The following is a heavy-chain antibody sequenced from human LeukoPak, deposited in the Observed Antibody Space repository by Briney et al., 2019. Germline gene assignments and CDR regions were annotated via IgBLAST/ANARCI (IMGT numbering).Heavy chain of an antibody. D-gene: IGHD2-21*01. CDR1: GYTFTGYY. J-gene: IGHJ4*02. Sequence: ASVKVSCKASGYTFTGYYMHWVRQAPGQGLEWMGWINPNSGGTNYAQKFQGGVTMTRDTSISTAYMELSRLRSDDTAVYYCARGPIRPPVVVIAIYDYWGQGTLVTVSS. CDR2: INPNSGGT. CDR3: ARGPIRPPVVVIAIYDY. V-gene: IGHV1-2*02.